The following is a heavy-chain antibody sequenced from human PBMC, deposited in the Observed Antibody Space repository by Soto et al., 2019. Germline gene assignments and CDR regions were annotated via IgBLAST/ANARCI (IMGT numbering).Heavy chain of an antibody. Sequence: QVQLQESGPGLVKPSETLSLTCTVSGGSISSYYWSWIRQPPGKGLEWIGYIYYSGSTNYNPSLKSRVTISVDTSKNQFSLKLSSVTAADTAVYYCARVEHPASFHAFDIWGQGTMVTVSS. V-gene: IGHV4-59*01. D-gene: IGHD3-16*02. CDR2: IYYSGST. CDR3: ARVEHPASFHAFDI. CDR1: GGSISSYY. J-gene: IGHJ3*02.